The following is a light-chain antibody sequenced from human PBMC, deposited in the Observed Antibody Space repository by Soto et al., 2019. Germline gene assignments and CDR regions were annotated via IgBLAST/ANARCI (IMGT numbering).Light chain of an antibody. V-gene: IGKV1-12*01. CDR3: QQATTFPLT. Sequence: DIQMTQSPSSVSASVGDRVIITCRASQAFSNLLAWYQQKPGKAPKLLIYGASTLQGGVTSRFAGSESGTDFTLTISSVQPEDFATYYCQQATTFPLTFGGGTKVEIK. CDR1: QAFSNL. J-gene: IGKJ4*01. CDR2: GAS.